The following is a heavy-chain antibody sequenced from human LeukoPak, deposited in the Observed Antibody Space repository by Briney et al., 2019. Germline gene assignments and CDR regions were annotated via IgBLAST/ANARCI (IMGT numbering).Heavy chain of an antibody. CDR3: GRGMRDYYGLDY. CDR1: GFTFDDYA. V-gene: IGHV3-74*01. CDR2: TNSDGSTT. D-gene: IGHD3-10*01. J-gene: IGHJ4*02. Sequence: PGGSLRLSCAASGFTFDDYAMHWVRQAPGEGLVWVSHTNSDGSTTDYADSVRGRFTISRDNAKNTLYLQMNSLTVEDTAVYYCGRGMRDYYGLDYWGQGILVTVSS.